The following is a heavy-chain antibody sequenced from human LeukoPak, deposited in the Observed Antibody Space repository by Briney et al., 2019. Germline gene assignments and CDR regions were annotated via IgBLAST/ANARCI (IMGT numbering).Heavy chain of an antibody. CDR1: GFTFSTYS. J-gene: IGHJ4*02. CDR2: ISSSTTNM. D-gene: IGHD6-6*01. CDR3: AREYSSSSGRSFDY. Sequence: PGGSLRLSCAASGFTFSTYSMNWVRQAPGKGLEWVSYISSSTTNMYYADSVKGRFTISRGNAKNSLYLQMNSLRAEDTAVYYCAREYSSSSGRSFDYWGQGTLVTVSS. V-gene: IGHV3-48*01.